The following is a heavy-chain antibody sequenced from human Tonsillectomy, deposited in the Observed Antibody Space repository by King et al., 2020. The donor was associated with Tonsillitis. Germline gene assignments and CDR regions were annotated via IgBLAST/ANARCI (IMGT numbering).Heavy chain of an antibody. CDR1: GGSISNYF. CDR2: IHYSGST. Sequence: VQLQESGPGLVKPSETLSLTCTVSGGSISNYFWSWIRPPPGKGLEWIGYIHYSGSTDYNPSLKSRVTTSVDTSKNQLSLKLSSVNAADTAVYYCARGGGYSYGYSAFDIWGQGTVVTVSS. V-gene: IGHV4-59*01. J-gene: IGHJ3*02. CDR3: ARGGGYSYGYSAFDI. D-gene: IGHD5-18*01.